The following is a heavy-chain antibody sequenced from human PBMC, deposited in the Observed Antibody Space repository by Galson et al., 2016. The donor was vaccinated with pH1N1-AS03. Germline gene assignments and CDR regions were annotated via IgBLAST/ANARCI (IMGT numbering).Heavy chain of an antibody. CDR2: INTDGDST. D-gene: IGHD3-10*01. V-gene: IGHV3-74*01. Sequence: SLRLSCAASGFTFSTYWMHWVRQAPGKGLVWVSRINTDGDSTNYADSVKGRFTISRDNAKKTLYLRMNSLRVEDTAVYYCGGSGNVFDSWGQGTLVTVSS. CDR1: GFTFSTYW. CDR3: GGSGNVFDS. J-gene: IGHJ4*02.